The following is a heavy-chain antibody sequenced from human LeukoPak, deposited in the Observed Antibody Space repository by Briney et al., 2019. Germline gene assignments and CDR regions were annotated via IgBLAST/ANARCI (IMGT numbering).Heavy chain of an antibody. CDR2: ISGSGGST. J-gene: IGHJ4*02. CDR1: GFTFSSYA. D-gene: IGHD3-16*01. Sequence: GGSLRLSCAASGFTFSSYAMSWVRQAPGMGLEWVSAISGSGGSTYYADSVKGRFTISRDNSKNTLYLKMNSLRAEDTAVYYCAKDLTRLGELVGSFDYWGQSTLVTVSS. V-gene: IGHV3-23*01. CDR3: AKDLTRLGELVGSFDY.